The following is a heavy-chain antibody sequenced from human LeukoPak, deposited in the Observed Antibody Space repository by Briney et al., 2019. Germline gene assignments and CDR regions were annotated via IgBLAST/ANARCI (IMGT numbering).Heavy chain of an antibody. CDR2: IYHSGST. D-gene: IGHD3-3*01. Sequence: PSETLSLTCTVSGYSISSGYYWGWIRQPPGKGLEWIGSIYHSGSTYYNPSLKSRVTISVDTSKNQFSLKLSSVTAADTAVYYCARGGPRESEYDFWNRERYYFDYWGQGTLVTVSS. CDR1: GYSISSGYY. CDR3: ARGGPRESEYDFWNRERYYFDY. V-gene: IGHV4-38-2*02. J-gene: IGHJ4*02.